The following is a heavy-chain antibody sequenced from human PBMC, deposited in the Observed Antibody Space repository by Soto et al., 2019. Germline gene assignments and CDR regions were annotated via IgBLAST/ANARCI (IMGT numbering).Heavy chain of an antibody. D-gene: IGHD1-26*01. Sequence: PGESLKISCKGSGYSFTSYWISWVLQMPGKGLEWMGRIDPSDSYTNYSPSFQGHVTISADKSISTAYLQWSSLKASDTAMYYCATWSPTTGYYAMDVWGQGSKVTVSS. J-gene: IGHJ6*02. CDR3: ATWSPTTGYYAMDV. CDR1: GYSFTSYW. CDR2: IDPSDSYT. V-gene: IGHV5-10-1*01.